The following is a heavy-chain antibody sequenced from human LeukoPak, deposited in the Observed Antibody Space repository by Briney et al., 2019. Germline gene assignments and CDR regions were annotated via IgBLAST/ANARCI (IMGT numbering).Heavy chain of an antibody. D-gene: IGHD3-22*01. CDR3: ARDPGDSSGYYYVSGGY. CDR2: ISAYNGNT. Sequence: ASVKVSCKASGYTFTSYDINRVRQATGQGLEWMGWISAYNGNTHYVQKLQGRVTMTTDTSTSTAYMELRSLRSDDTAVYYCARDPGDSSGYYYVSGGYWGQGTLVSVSS. CDR1: GYTFTSYD. J-gene: IGHJ4*02. V-gene: IGHV1-18*01.